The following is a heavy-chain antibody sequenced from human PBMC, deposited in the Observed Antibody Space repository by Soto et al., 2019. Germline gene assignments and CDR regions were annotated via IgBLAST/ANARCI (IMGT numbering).Heavy chain of an antibody. CDR1: GGSIGNYY. D-gene: IGHD3-16*02. CDR3: ARGLRTLSPLDY. CDR2: IFYSGST. V-gene: IGHV4-59*01. J-gene: IGHJ4*02. Sequence: PSETLSLTCTVCGGSIGNYYWSWMRQPPGRGLEWIGHIFYSGSTNYNPALKSRVTISVDKSKNQFSLPRRSVTAADTAVYYCARGLRTLSPLDYRGQVTLFPVSS.